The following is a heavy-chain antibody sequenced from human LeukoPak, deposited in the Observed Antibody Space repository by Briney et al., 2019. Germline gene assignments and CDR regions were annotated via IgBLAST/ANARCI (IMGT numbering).Heavy chain of an antibody. V-gene: IGHV3-23*01. D-gene: IGHD6-19*01. Sequence: GGSLRLSCAASGFTFSGNAMSWVRQAPGKGLEMVSVVSGAGGSAYYADSVKGRFTISRDNSKNTLYLQLTSLRVEDTALYYCARNRGSGWQHYFDNWGQGTVVTVSS. CDR3: ARNRGSGWQHYFDN. J-gene: IGHJ4*02. CDR1: GFTFSGNA. CDR2: VSGAGGSA.